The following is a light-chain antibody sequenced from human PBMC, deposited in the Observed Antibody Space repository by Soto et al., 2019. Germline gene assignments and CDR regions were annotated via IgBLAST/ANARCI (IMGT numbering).Light chain of an antibody. Sequence: ETVMTQSPATLSVSPGERATLSCRASQSVSSNLAWYQQKPGQAPRLLTYDASIRATGIPARFSGSGSGTEFTLTISSLQSEDFAVYYCQQYDDWPPITFGGGTKVEIK. J-gene: IGKJ4*01. CDR3: QQYDDWPPIT. CDR1: QSVSSN. CDR2: DAS. V-gene: IGKV3-15*01.